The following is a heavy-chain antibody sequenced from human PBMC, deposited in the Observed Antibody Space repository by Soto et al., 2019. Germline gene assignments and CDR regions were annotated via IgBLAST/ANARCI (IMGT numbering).Heavy chain of an antibody. J-gene: IGHJ6*03. CDR3: ARDLARSWDDYYYYYYMDV. V-gene: IGHV1-18*01. Sequence: QVQLVQSGAEVKKPGASVKVSCKASGYTFTSYGISWVRQAPGQGLEWMGWISAYNGNTNYAQKLQGRVTMTTDTSTSTAYMELRSLRSDDTAVNYCARDLARSWDDYYYYYYMDVWGKGTTVTVSS. D-gene: IGHD6-13*01. CDR1: GYTFTSYG. CDR2: ISAYNGNT.